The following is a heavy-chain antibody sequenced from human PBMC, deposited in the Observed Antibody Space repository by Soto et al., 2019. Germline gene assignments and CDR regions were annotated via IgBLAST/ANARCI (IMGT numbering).Heavy chain of an antibody. V-gene: IGHV1-69*06. J-gene: IGHJ4*02. CDR1: GGTFSGHA. D-gene: IGHD7-27*01. CDR2: LIPLFGTT. Sequence: QVQLVQSGAEVKKPGSSVKVSCEASGGTFSGHAISWVRQAPGQGPEWMGGLIPLFGTTQHAQNFQDRLTITADKSTSTAYMELTSLRFEDTAIYYCALGPNWGYRFDSWGQGTLVTVSS. CDR3: ALGPNWGYRFDS.